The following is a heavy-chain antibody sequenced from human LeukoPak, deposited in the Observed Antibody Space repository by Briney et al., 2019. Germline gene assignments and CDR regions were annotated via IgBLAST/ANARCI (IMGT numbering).Heavy chain of an antibody. CDR2: INHSGST. J-gene: IGHJ5*02. D-gene: IGHD3-9*01. Sequence: SETLSLTCTVSGDSVRSDSYYWSWIRQPPGKGLEWIGEINHSGSTNYNPSLKSRVTISVDTSKNQFSLKLSSVTAADTAVYYCARGGVEPDYDILTGYPGRWFDPWGQGTLVTVSS. CDR3: ARGGVEPDYDILTGYPGRWFDP. CDR1: GDSVRSDSYY. V-gene: IGHV4-34*01.